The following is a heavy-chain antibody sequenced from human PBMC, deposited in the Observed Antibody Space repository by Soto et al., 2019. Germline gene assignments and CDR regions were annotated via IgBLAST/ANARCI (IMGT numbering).Heavy chain of an antibody. J-gene: IGHJ4*02. Sequence: QVQLVESGGGVVQPGMSLRLSCAASGFTFSSYAMHWVRQAPGKGLEWVAVISYDGSNKYYADSVKGRFTISRDNSKNTLYLQMNSLRAEDTAVYYCASLSGYCSSTSCYAAFYYWGQGTLVTVSS. CDR3: ASLSGYCSSTSCYAAFYY. D-gene: IGHD2-2*01. CDR2: ISYDGSNK. CDR1: GFTFSSYA. V-gene: IGHV3-30-3*01.